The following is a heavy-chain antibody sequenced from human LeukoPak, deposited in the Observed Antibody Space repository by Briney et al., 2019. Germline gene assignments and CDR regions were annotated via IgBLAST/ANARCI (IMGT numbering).Heavy chain of an antibody. D-gene: IGHD1-26*01. V-gene: IGHV3-74*01. CDR2: INGDGTST. Sequence: GGSLRLSCAAPGFTFSDYWMHWVRQAPGKGLVWVSRINGDGTSTRYADSVKGRFTISRDNAKNTLYLQMNSLSAEDTAVYYCAKLVGATTGIDYWGQGTLVTVSS. CDR3: AKLVGATTGIDY. J-gene: IGHJ4*02. CDR1: GFTFSDYW.